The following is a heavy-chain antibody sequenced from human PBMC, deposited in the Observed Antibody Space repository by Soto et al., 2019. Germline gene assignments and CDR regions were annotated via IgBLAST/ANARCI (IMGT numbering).Heavy chain of an antibody. CDR1: GGSISSYY. Sequence: QVQLQESGPGLVKPSETLSLTCTVSGGSISSYYWSWIRQPPGKGLEWIGYIYYSGSTNYNPSLQSRVTVSVDTSKNQFSLKLSSVTAADTAVYYCARVRRGPIVGAILDYWGQGTLVTVSS. D-gene: IGHD1-26*01. V-gene: IGHV4-59*01. CDR2: IYYSGST. CDR3: ARVRRGPIVGAILDY. J-gene: IGHJ4*02.